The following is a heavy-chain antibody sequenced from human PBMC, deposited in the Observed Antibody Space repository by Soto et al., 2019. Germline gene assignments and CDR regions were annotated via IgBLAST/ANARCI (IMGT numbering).Heavy chain of an antibody. CDR2: INWNSGSI. J-gene: IGHJ1*01. CDR3: VKDESINWYSGHFRH. CDR1: GCTFDDYA. V-gene: IGHV3-9*01. Sequence: PGGSLRPSCAASGCTFDDYAMHWVRQVPGKGLEWVAGINWNSGSIGYGDSVKGRFAISRDNAKNSLHLQMNSLSAEDTAFYYCVKDESINWYSGHFRHWGQGTLVTVSS. D-gene: IGHD6-13*01.